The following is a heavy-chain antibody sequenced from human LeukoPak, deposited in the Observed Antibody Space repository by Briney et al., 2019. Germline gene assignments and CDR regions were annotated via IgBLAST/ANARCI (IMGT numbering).Heavy chain of an antibody. J-gene: IGHJ3*02. CDR2: IKSKTDGGTT. CDR1: GFTFSNAW. CDR3: TTAGYYYDSQAAFDI. D-gene: IGHD3-22*01. Sequence: GGPLRLSCAASGFTFSNAWMSWVRQAPGKGLEWFRSIKSKTDGGTTDYAAPVKGRFTISRDDTKNTLYLQMNSLKTEDTAVYYCTTAGYYYDSQAAFDIWGQGTMVTVSS. V-gene: IGHV3-15*01.